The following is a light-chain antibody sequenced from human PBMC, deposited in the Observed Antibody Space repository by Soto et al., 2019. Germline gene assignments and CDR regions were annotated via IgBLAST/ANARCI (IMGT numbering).Light chain of an antibody. V-gene: IGKV1-9*01. CDR2: TAS. J-gene: IGKJ4*01. CDR1: QGISSD. CDR3: QQLKTYPLT. Sequence: DIQLTQSPSFLSASVGDRVTITCRASQGISSDLAWYQQKPGIAPKLLICTASTLQSGVPSRFTGSGSGTEYTLTISSLQPEDFATYYCQQLKTYPLTFGGGTKVEFK.